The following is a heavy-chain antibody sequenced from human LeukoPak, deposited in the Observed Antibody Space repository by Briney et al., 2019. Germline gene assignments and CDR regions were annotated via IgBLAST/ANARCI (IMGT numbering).Heavy chain of an antibody. CDR3: ARENSNSWYLDY. Sequence: PSETLSLTCTVSGGSISSTSYYWGWIRQPPGKGLEWIGYIYNSGSTNYNPSLKSRVTISVDTSKNQFSLKLSSVTAADTAVYYCARENSNSWYLDYWGQGTLVTVSS. V-gene: IGHV4-61*01. CDR2: IYNSGST. J-gene: IGHJ4*02. D-gene: IGHD6-13*01. CDR1: GGSISSTSYY.